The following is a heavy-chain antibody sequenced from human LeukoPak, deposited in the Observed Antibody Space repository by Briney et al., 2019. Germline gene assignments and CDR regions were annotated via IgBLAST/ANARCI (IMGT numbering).Heavy chain of an antibody. V-gene: IGHV1-8*01. J-gene: IGHJ4*02. CDR3: ARVCSGGSCLDY. D-gene: IGHD2-15*01. CDR2: MNPHSGDA. Sequence: ASVKVSCKTSRYTFTSYYINWVRQATGQGLEWMGWMNPHSGDADYAQNFQGRVTMTRSTSITTAYMELSSLTSEDTAVYYCARVCSGGSCLDYWGQGTLVTVYS. CDR1: RYTFTSYY.